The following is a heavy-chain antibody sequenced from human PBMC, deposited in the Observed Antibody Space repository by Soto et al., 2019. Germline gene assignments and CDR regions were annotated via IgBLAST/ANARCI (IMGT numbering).Heavy chain of an antibody. CDR2: ISAYNGNT. CDR1: GYTFTSYG. D-gene: IGHD6-13*01. CDR3: ARTRRAAAAGTGFDP. Sequence: ASVKVSCKASGYTFTSYGISWVRQAPGQGLEWMGWISAYNGNTNYAQKLQGRVTMTTDTSTSTAYMELRSLRSDDTAVYYCARTRRAAAAGTGFDPWGQGTLVTVSS. J-gene: IGHJ5*02. V-gene: IGHV1-18*04.